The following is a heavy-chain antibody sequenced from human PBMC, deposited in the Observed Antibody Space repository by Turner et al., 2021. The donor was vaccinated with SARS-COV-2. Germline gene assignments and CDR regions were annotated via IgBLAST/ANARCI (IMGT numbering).Heavy chain of an antibody. Sequence: QVQLQESGPGLVRPSETLSLTCTVSGGSIKSDFWSWIRQPPGKRLEWIGYIYYRGSTNYNPSLKSRLTMSVDTSKYQFSLTLSSVTAADTAIYYCARESRFNWLDSWGQGTLVTVSS. CDR1: GGSIKSDF. D-gene: IGHD3-3*01. V-gene: IGHV4-59*01. CDR3: ARESRFNWLDS. CDR2: IYYRGST. J-gene: IGHJ5*01.